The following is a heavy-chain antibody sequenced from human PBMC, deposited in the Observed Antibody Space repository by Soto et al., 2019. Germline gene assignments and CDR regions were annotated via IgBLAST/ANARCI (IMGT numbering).Heavy chain of an antibody. D-gene: IGHD6-19*01. J-gene: IGHJ6*02. V-gene: IGHV3-23*01. Sequence: GGSLRLSCAASGFTFSSYAMSWVRQAPGKGLEWVSAISGSGGSTYYADSVKGRFTISRDNSKNTLYLQMNSLRAEDTAVYYCAKDGWSSGWYRDYYYYYGMDVWGQGTTVTAP. CDR2: ISGSGGST. CDR1: GFTFSSYA. CDR3: AKDGWSSGWYRDYYYYYGMDV.